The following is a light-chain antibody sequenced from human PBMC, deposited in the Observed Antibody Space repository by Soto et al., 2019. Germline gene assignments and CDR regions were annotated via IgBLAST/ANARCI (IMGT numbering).Light chain of an antibody. CDR3: CSYAGSTYV. J-gene: IGLJ1*01. Sequence: QSALTQPASVSGSPGQSITISCTGTSSDGGSYNLVSWYQQYPGKAPKLMIYEGNKRPSGVSNRFSGSKSGNTASLTISGLQAEDEADYYCCSYAGSTYVFGTGTKVTVL. CDR2: EGN. CDR1: SSDGGSYNL. V-gene: IGLV2-23*01.